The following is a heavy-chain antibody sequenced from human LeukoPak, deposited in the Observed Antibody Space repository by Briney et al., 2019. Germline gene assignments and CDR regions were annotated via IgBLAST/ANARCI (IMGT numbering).Heavy chain of an antibody. CDR1: GYTFTSYD. D-gene: IGHD3-3*01. Sequence: ASVKVSCKASGYTFTSYDINWVRQATGQGLEWMGWMNPNSGNTGYAQKFQGRVTITRNTSISTAYMELSSLRSEDTAVYYCARGITYYDFWSGYWDPGAFDIWGQGTMVTVSS. CDR2: MNPNSGNT. J-gene: IGHJ3*02. V-gene: IGHV1-8*03. CDR3: ARGITYYDFWSGYWDPGAFDI.